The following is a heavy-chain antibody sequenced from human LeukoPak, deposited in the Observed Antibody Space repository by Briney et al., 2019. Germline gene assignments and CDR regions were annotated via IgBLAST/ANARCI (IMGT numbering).Heavy chain of an antibody. CDR3: ARALHYDFWSGYSGWFDP. Sequence: PSETLSLTCAVYGVSFSGYYWSWIRQPPGKGLEWIGEINHSGSTNYNPSLKSRVTISVDTSKNQFSLKLSSVTAADTAVYYCARALHYDFWSGYSGWFDPWGQGTLVTVSS. J-gene: IGHJ5*02. CDR1: GVSFSGYY. D-gene: IGHD3-3*01. CDR2: INHSGST. V-gene: IGHV4-34*01.